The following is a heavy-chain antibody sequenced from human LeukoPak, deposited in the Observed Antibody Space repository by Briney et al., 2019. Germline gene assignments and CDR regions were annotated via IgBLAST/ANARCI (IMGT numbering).Heavy chain of an antibody. J-gene: IGHJ6*03. V-gene: IGHV4-61*02. Sequence: SETLSLTCTVSGGSISSGSYYWSWIRQPAGKGLEWIGRIYTSGSTNYNPSLKSRVTMSVDTSKKQFSLKLSSVTAADTAVYYCARVRGSSGSYEYYHYMDVWGKGTTVTISS. CDR1: GGSISSGSYY. CDR3: ARVRGSSGSYEYYHYMDV. CDR2: IYTSGST. D-gene: IGHD1-26*01.